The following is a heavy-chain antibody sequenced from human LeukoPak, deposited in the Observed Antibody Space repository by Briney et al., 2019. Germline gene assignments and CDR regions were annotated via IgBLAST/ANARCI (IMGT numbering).Heavy chain of an antibody. CDR2: MNPNSGNT. CDR3: ARWRRTKTKLELGYYFDY. CDR1: GYTFTSYD. J-gene: IGHJ4*02. V-gene: IGHV1-8*01. D-gene: IGHD1-7*01. Sequence: GASVKVSCKASGYTFTSYDINWVRQATGQGLEWMGWMNPNSGNTGYAQKFQGRVTMTRNTSISTAYMELSSLRSEDTAVYYCARWRRTKTKLELGYYFDYWGQGTLVTVSS.